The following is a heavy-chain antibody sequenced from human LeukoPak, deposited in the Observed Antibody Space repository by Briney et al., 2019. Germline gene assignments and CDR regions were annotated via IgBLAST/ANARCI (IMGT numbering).Heavy chain of an antibody. CDR1: GGSISSYY. Sequence: SETLSLTCTVSGGSISSYYWSWIRQPPGKGLEWIGYIYYSGSTNYSPSLKSRVTISVDTSKNQFSLKLSSVTAADTAVYYCAREVLVGATSWFDPWGQGTLVTVSS. D-gene: IGHD1-26*01. CDR3: AREVLVGATSWFDP. J-gene: IGHJ5*02. CDR2: IYYSGST. V-gene: IGHV4-59*01.